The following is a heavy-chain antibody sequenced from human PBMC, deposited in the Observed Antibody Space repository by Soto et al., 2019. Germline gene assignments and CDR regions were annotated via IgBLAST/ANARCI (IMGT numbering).Heavy chain of an antibody. CDR3: ARASGFYCSGGSCYPNWFDP. V-gene: IGHV1-2*04. J-gene: IGHJ5*02. D-gene: IGHD2-15*01. Sequence: ASVKVSCKASGYTFTGYYMHWVRQAPGQGLEWMGWINPNSGVTNYAQKFQGWVTMTRDTSISTAYMELSRLRSDDTAVYYCARASGFYCSGGSCYPNWFDPWGQGTLVTVSS. CDR1: GYTFTGYY. CDR2: INPNSGVT.